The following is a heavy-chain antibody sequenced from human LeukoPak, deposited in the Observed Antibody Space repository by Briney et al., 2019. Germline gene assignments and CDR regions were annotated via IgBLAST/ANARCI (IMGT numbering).Heavy chain of an antibody. CDR2: IDPDGRST. D-gene: IGHD2-15*01. CDR3: ARARYSGGSSYYFDF. J-gene: IGHJ4*02. V-gene: IGHV3-74*01. CDR1: GFPFSTYW. Sequence: GGSLRLSCAASGFPFSTYWMHWVRQVPGKGLVWVSRIDPDGRSTNYADSVKGRFTISRDSAKNTLYLQMNSLRVEDTALYYCARARYSGGSSYYFDFWGQGTLVIVSS.